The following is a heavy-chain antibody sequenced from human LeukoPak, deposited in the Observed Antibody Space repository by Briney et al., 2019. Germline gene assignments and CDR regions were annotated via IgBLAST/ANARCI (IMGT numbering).Heavy chain of an antibody. CDR3: AKTATPTQFAY. Sequence: SGTLSLTCAVSGGSISSSNWRRGGRQPPGQGLEGLGEIYHSGSTNYNPSLKSRVIISVDKSKNQFSLKLSSVTAADTAVYYCAKTATPTQFAYWGQRTLVTVSS. CDR1: GGSISSSNW. D-gene: IGHD5-24*01. V-gene: IGHV4-4*02. CDR2: IYHSGST. J-gene: IGHJ4*02.